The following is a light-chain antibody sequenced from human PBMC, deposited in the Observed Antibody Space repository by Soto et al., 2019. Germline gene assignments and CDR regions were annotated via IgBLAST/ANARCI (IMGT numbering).Light chain of an antibody. CDR1: NTGSKS. CDR3: QVWDSSSDHPHVV. CDR2: DDS. V-gene: IGLV3-21*02. J-gene: IGLJ2*01. Sequence: SYELTQPPSVSVAPGQTARITCGGNNTGSKSVHWYQQKPGQAPVLVVYDDSDRPSGIPERFSGSNSGNTATLTISRVEAGDEADYYCQVWDSSSDHPHVVFGGGTKVT.